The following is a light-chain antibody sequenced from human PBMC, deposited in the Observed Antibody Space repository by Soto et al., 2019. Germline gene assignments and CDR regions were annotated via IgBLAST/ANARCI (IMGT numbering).Light chain of an antibody. V-gene: IGLV1-40*01. J-gene: IGLJ1*01. CDR1: SSNIGSGYD. Sequence: QSVVTQPPSVSGAPGQRVTISCTGTSSNIGSGYDVHWYQHLPGTAPKLLIYGNTIRPSGVPDRFSGSKSGTSASLAITGLQAEDEADYYCQSYDRSRRGDVFGTGTKLTVL. CDR3: QSYDRSRRGDV. CDR2: GNT.